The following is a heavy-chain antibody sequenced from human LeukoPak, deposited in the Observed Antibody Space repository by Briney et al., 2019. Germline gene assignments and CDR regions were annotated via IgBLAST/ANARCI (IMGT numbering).Heavy chain of an antibody. CDR3: ARDRPVDV. CDR2: INASGGST. Sequence: GSVKVSCKASGYTFTSYSMHWVRQAPGQGLEWMAIINASGGSTNYAQNVQGRVTMSRDTSKSTVYLELSSLRAEDTAVYYCARDRPVDVWGKGTTVTVSS. V-gene: IGHV1-46*04. CDR1: GYTFTSYS. J-gene: IGHJ6*04.